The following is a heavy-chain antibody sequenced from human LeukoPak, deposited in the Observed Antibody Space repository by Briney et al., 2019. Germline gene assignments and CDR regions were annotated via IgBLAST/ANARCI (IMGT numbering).Heavy chain of an antibody. Sequence: SETLSLTCSVSGGSISSSSYYWAWIRQPPGKGLEWIGSIFYSGSTYYNPSLKSRVSISVDTSKKQFSLKLSSVTAADTAVYYCAELGITMIGGVWGKGTTVTISS. D-gene: IGHD3-10*02. J-gene: IGHJ6*04. V-gene: IGHV4-39*01. CDR2: IFYSGST. CDR1: GGSISSSSYY. CDR3: AELGITMIGGV.